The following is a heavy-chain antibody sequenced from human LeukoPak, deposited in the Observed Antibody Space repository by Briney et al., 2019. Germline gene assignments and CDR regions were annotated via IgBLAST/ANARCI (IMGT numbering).Heavy chain of an antibody. CDR1: GVSFGNYW. CDR3: ARGGVRRGYYDY. V-gene: IGHV3-7*01. J-gene: IGHJ4*02. CDR2: INEDGSEK. D-gene: IGHD1-14*01. Sequence: GGSLRLSCAASGVSFGNYWMKWVRQDPVKGLEWVANINEDGSEKYYVDSVRGRFTISRDNAKNSLYLQMNSLRTEDTAVYYCARGGVRRGYYDYWGQGTLVTVSS.